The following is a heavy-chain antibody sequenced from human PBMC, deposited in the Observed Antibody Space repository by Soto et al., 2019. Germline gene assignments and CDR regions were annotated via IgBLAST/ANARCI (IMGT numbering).Heavy chain of an antibody. CDR1: GFTFSNYA. D-gene: IGHD6-19*01. CDR2: IGGSGVGT. CDR3: AKDRQWLVDFDY. Sequence: PGGSLRLSCAASGFTFSNYAMSWVCQAPGKGLEWVSGIGGSGVGTYYADSVTGRFTISRDNSKKTLYLQMNSLRPDDTAVYYCAKDRQWLVDFDYWGQGTLVTVSS. V-gene: IGHV3-23*01. J-gene: IGHJ4*02.